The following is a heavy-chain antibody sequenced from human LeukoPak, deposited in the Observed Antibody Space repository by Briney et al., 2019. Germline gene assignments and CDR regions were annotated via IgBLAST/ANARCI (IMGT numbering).Heavy chain of an antibody. CDR3: ARVVGATRRLDY. V-gene: IGHV1-2*02. D-gene: IGHD1-26*01. CDR2: INPNSGGT. Sequence: ASVKVSCKASGYTFTNYGISWVRQAPGQGLEWMGWINPNSGGTNYAQKFQGRVTMTRDTSISTAYMELSRLRSDDTAVYYCARVVGATRRLDYWGQGTLVTVSS. J-gene: IGHJ4*02. CDR1: GYTFTNYG.